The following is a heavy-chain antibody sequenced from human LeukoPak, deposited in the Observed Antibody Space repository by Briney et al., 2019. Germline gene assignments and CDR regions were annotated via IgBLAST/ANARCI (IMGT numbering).Heavy chain of an antibody. CDR2: ISSSGSTI. J-gene: IGHJ4*02. Sequence: GGSLRLSCAASGFTFSSYEMSWVRQAPGKGLEWVSYISSSGSTIYYADSVKGRFTISRDNAKNSLYLQMNSLRAEDTAVYYCARAVRYGYYFDYWGQGTLVTVSS. D-gene: IGHD5-18*01. CDR3: ARAVRYGYYFDY. V-gene: IGHV3-48*03. CDR1: GFTFSSYE.